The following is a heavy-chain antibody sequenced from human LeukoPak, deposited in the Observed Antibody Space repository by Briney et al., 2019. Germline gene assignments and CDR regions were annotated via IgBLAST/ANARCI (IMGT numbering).Heavy chain of an antibody. CDR1: GGSTSSGGYY. J-gene: IGHJ4*02. CDR2: IYYSGST. Sequence: SQTLSLTCTVSGGSTSSGGYYWSWIRQPPGKGLEWIGSIYYSGSTYYNPSLKSRVTISVDTSKNQFSLKLSSVTAADTAVYYCARLGTVLLWFGESPPPDYWGQGTLVTVSS. D-gene: IGHD3-10*01. V-gene: IGHV4-39*01. CDR3: ARLGTVLLWFGESPPPDY.